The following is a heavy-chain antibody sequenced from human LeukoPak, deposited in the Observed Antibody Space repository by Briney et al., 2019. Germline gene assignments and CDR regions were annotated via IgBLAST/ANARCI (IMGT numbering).Heavy chain of an antibody. CDR2: ISHDGTST. J-gene: IGHJ6*03. CDR1: GFSFSDGYW. CDR3: ARSRSGYYMDV. V-gene: IGHV3-74*01. D-gene: IGHD3-10*01. Sequence: GGSLRLSCAASGFSFSDGYWMHWVRQAPGKGLVWVSRISHDGTSTNYADSVKGRFTISRDIAKNSLYLQMNSLRAEDTAVYYCARSRSGYYMDVWGKGTTVTVSS.